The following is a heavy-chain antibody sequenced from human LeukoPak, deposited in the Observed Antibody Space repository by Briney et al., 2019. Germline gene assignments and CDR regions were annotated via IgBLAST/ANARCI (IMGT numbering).Heavy chain of an antibody. CDR1: GYAFTSYD. V-gene: IGHV1-46*01. CDR3: ASQYSSSAGWGGY. CDR2: INPSGGST. D-gene: IGHD6-13*01. J-gene: IGHJ4*02. Sequence: ASVKVSCKASGYAFTSYDINWVRQATGQGLEWMGIINPSGGSTSYAQKFQGRVTMTRDTSTSTVYMELSSLRSEDTAVYYCASQYSSSAGWGGYWGQGTLVTVSS.